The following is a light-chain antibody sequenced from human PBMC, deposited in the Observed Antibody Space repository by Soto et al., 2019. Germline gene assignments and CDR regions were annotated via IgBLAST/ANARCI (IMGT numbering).Light chain of an antibody. Sequence: EILLTQSTATLSVSPGERASLSCRASQSVDTNFVWYQQKPGQSPRLLIFRASTSATGIPARFSGSGSGTEFTLTISSLQSEDFAVYYCQQYHQWPPITFGPGTRLEIK. CDR3: QQYHQWPPIT. J-gene: IGKJ5*01. CDR1: QSVDTN. CDR2: RAS. V-gene: IGKV3-15*01.